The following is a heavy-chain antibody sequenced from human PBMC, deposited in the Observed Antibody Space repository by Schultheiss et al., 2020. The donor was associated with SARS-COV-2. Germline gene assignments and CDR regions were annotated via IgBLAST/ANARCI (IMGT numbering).Heavy chain of an antibody. CDR3: ARQIAARHPPYT. CDR1: GGSISSYY. J-gene: IGHJ5*02. CDR2: ISTSGST. Sequence: SETLSLTCTVSGGSISSYYWSWIRQPAGKGLEWIGRISTSGSTNYNPSLKSRVTMSVDMSRNQFSLRLSSVTAADTAVYYCARQIAARHPPYTWGQGTLVTVSS. D-gene: IGHD6-6*01. V-gene: IGHV4-4*07.